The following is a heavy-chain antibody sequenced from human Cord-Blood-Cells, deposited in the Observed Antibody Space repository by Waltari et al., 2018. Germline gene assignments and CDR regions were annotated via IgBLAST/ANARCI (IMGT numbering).Heavy chain of an antibody. CDR2: IYYSGST. Sequence: QLQLQESGPGLVKPSETLSLTCTVPGGSLSSSSYYWGWIRQPPGKGLEWIGSIYYSGSTYYNPSLKSRVTISVDTSKNQFSLKLSSVTAADTAVYYCARQGRAAAEYFDYWGQGTLVTVSS. CDR1: GGSLSSSSYY. CDR3: ARQGRAAAEYFDY. J-gene: IGHJ4*02. V-gene: IGHV4-39*01. D-gene: IGHD6-13*01.